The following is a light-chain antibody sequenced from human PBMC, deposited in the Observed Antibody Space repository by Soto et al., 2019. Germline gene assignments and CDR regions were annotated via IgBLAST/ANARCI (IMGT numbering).Light chain of an antibody. CDR2: GAF. J-gene: IGKJ2*01. V-gene: IGKV1-9*01. CDR3: QQYKSYSPYT. Sequence: DIQLTQSPSFLSASVGDRVTITCRASQAISNYLAWYQQKPGKAPRLLIYGAFTLQSGVPSRFRGSGSGTEFTLTISSLQPEDFATYYCQQYKSYSPYTFGQGTKVEIK. CDR1: QAISNY.